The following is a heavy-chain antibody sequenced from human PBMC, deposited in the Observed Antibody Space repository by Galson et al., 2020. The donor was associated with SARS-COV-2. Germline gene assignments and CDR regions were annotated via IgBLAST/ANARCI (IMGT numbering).Heavy chain of an antibody. Sequence: ESGHTLVKPPQPLTLTCTFSGFSLSTSGMCVSWIRQPPGKALEWLARTDWDDDKYYSTSLKTRLTISKDTSKNQVVLTMTNMDPVDTATYYCARTLIAVAGTHYYYYYGMDVWGQGTTVTVSS. CDR2: TDWDDDK. V-gene: IGHV2-70*11. CDR1: GFSLSTSGMC. J-gene: IGHJ6*02. D-gene: IGHD6-19*01. CDR3: ARTLIAVAGTHYYYYYGMDV.